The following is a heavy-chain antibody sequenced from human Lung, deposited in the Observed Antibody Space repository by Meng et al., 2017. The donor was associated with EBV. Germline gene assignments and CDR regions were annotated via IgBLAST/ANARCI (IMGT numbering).Heavy chain of an antibody. D-gene: IGHD6-19*01. Sequence: QEQLQQWGEGLLKPSATLSLTCAVYGGYLSAYYWSWIRQPPGKGLEWIGEINRSGSTNYNPSLKSRLTVSMDTSKNQFSLKLSSVTAADTAVYYCARLYRGGWYLWGRGTLVTVSS. V-gene: IGHV4-34*02. CDR2: INRSGST. CDR3: ARLYRGGWYL. J-gene: IGHJ4*02. CDR1: GGYLSAYY.